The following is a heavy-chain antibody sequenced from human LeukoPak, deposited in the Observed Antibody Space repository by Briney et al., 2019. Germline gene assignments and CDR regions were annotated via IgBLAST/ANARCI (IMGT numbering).Heavy chain of an antibody. CDR2: IYYSGST. J-gene: IGHJ4*02. CDR1: GGSISSGDYY. V-gene: IGHV4-30-4*01. D-gene: IGHD3-22*01. Sequence: SETLSLTCTVSGGSISSGDYYWSWIRQPPWKGLEWIGYIYYSGSTYYNPSLKSRVTISVDTSKNQFSLKLSSVTAADTAVYYCARVVDGSGFDYWGQGTLVTVSS. CDR3: ARVVDGSGFDY.